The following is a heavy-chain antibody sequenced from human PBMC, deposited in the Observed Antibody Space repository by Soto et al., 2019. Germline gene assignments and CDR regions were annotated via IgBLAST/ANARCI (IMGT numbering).Heavy chain of an antibody. CDR2: ITSKSTTI. Sequence: GGSLRLSCAASGFTFTSYSMNWVRQAPGQGLEWVSYITSKSTTIKYADPVKGRFTVSRDNAKNSLYLQLNSLRDEDTAVYYCAREMGACSDSSCYPGPYDSWGQGTLVTVSS. D-gene: IGHD3-16*01. J-gene: IGHJ5*02. CDR1: GFTFTSYS. V-gene: IGHV3-48*02. CDR3: AREMGACSDSSCYPGPYDS.